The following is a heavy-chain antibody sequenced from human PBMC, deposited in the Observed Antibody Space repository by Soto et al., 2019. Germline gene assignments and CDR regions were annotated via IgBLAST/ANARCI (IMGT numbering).Heavy chain of an antibody. J-gene: IGHJ5*02. CDR3: AHLHANSGYDWRHEP. CDR2: IYWDDDK. V-gene: IGHV2-5*02. CDR1: GFSLTNKGVG. D-gene: IGHD5-12*01. Sequence: SGPTLVNPTQTLTLTCNFSGFSLTNKGVGVGWIRQPPRKALELLGIIYWDDDKRYRPSLNNRLTITKDTSKNQVVLTMTNVDTVDTATYYCAHLHANSGYDWRHEPWGQGTMVTVSS.